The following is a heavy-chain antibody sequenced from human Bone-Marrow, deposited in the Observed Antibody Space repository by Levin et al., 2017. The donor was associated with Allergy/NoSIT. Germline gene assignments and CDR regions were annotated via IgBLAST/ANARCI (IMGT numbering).Heavy chain of an antibody. V-gene: IGHV1-2*02. CDR1: GYTFTGYH. Sequence: ASVKVSCKSFGYTFTGYHIHWVRQAPGQGLEWMGWINTNSGGTYFPQKFQGRVSMTRDTSISTAYMDLSRLKSGDTAMYYCARSIAAADYNWFDSWGQGTLVTVST. D-gene: IGHD6-13*01. J-gene: IGHJ5*01. CDR2: INTNSGGT. CDR3: ARSIAAADYNWFDS.